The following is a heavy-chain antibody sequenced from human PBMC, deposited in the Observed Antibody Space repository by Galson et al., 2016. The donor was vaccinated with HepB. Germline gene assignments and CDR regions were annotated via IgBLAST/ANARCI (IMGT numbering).Heavy chain of an antibody. V-gene: IGHV3-33*01. Sequence: SLRLSCAASGFTLSNYGMHWVRQAPGKGLEWVAVIWYDGSNKYYAGSVKGRFTISRDNSKNTLYLQMNSLRAEDTAVYYCARDFSGTYYYFNNWGQGTLVTVSS. D-gene: IGHD1-26*01. CDR1: GFTLSNYG. J-gene: IGHJ4*02. CDR3: ARDFSGTYYYFNN. CDR2: IWYDGSNK.